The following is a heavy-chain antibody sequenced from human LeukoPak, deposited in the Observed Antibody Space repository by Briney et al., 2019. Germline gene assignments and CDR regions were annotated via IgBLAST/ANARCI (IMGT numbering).Heavy chain of an antibody. J-gene: IGHJ4*02. CDR3: ARGEDCSSTSCWAYLDY. D-gene: IGHD2-2*01. Sequence: PGRSLRLSCAASGFTFSSYAMHWVRQAPGKGLEWVAVISYDGSNKYYADSVKGRFTISRDNSKNTLYLQMNSLRAEDTAVYYCARGEDCSSTSCWAYLDYWGQGTLVTVSS. CDR1: GFTFSSYA. CDR2: ISYDGSNK. V-gene: IGHV3-30-3*01.